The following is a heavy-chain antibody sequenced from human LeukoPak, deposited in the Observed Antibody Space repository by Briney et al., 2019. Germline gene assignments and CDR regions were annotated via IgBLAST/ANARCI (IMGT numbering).Heavy chain of an antibody. CDR3: ARRTYFDL. CDR1: GGSISNYY. Sequence: SETLSFTCTVSGGSISNYYWSWVRQPPGKGLEWIGYIYYSGSTTYNPSLKSRVTISVDTSKNQFSLKLSSVTAVDTAVYYCARRTYFDLWGRGTLVTVSS. V-gene: IGHV4-59*08. CDR2: IYYSGST. J-gene: IGHJ2*01.